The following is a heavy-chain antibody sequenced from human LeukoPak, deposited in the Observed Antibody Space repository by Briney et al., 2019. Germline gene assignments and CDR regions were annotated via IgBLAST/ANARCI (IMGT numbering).Heavy chain of an antibody. D-gene: IGHD3/OR15-3a*01. CDR2: IKRKGDDGTI. V-gene: IGHV3-15*01. CDR1: GFTFSNSW. Sequence: GGSLRLSCAASGFTFSNSWMSWVRQAPGRGLEWAGRIKRKGDDGTIDYAAPVKGRLSIPRDDSKNTLYLQMNSLKSEDTAVYYCTAGTGRSDFDYWGQGTLVTVSS. J-gene: IGHJ4*02. CDR3: TAGTGRSDFDY.